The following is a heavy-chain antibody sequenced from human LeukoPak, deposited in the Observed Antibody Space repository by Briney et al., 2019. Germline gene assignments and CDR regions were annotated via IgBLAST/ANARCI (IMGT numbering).Heavy chain of an antibody. CDR1: GGSISSSSYY. J-gene: IGHJ5*01. CDR3: ARLSGYYYDLPGWFDS. D-gene: IGHD3-22*01. V-gene: IGHV4-39*01. CDR2: MYYNGDT. Sequence: SETLSLTCPFSGGSISSSSYYLGWVRHPPGKGLEWIGTMYYNGDTYYNPSVKSRVTISVDTSKNQFSLKLASVTAADTAVYYCARLSGYYYDLPGWFDSWGQGTLVTVSS.